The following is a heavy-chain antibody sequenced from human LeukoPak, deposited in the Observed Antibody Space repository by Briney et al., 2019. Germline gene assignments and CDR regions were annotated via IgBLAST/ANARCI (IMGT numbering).Heavy chain of an antibody. CDR3: ARGSLYYYDSSGYFGY. CDR1: GFTVSSNY. CDR2: IYSGGST. D-gene: IGHD3-22*01. Sequence: GGSLRLSCAASGFTVSSNYMSWVRQAPGKGLEWVSVIYSGGSTYYADSVKGRFTISRDNSKNTLYLQMNSLRAEDTAVYYCARGSLYYYDSSGYFGYRGQGTLVTVSS. V-gene: IGHV3-66*01. J-gene: IGHJ4*02.